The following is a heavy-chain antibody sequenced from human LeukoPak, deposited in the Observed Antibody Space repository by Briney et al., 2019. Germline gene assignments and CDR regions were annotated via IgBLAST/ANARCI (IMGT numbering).Heavy chain of an antibody. J-gene: IGHJ3*02. V-gene: IGHV1-69*13. Sequence: SVKVSCKASGGTFSSYAISWVRQAPGQGLEWMGGIIPIFGTANYAQKFQGRVTITADESTSTAYMELSSLRSEDTAVYYCARDALPFRLGAFDIWGQGTMVTVSS. CDR3: ARDALPFRLGAFDI. D-gene: IGHD2-2*01. CDR2: IIPIFGTA. CDR1: GGTFSSYA.